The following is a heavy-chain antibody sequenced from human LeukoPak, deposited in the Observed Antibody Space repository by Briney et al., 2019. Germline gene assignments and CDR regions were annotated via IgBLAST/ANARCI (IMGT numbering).Heavy chain of an antibody. Sequence: SETLSLTCTVSGGSISSGDYYWSWIRQPPGKGLEWIGYIYYSGSTYYNPSLKSRVTISVDTSKNQFSLKLSSVTAADTAVYYCARSIWFGELLGFDPWGQGTLVTVSS. J-gene: IGHJ5*02. CDR2: IYYSGST. CDR1: GGSISSGDYY. CDR3: ARSIWFGELLGFDP. V-gene: IGHV4-30-4*01. D-gene: IGHD3-10*01.